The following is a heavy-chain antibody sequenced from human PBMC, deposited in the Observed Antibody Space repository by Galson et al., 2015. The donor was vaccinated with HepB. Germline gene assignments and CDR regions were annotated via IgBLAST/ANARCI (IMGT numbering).Heavy chain of an antibody. CDR2: ISSSSSYI. Sequence: SLRLSCAASGFTFSSYSMNWVRQAPGKGLEWVSSISSSSSYIYYADSVKGRFTISRDNAKNSLYLQMNSLRAEDTAVYYCAVDIVATIGCFDYWGQGTLVTVSS. V-gene: IGHV3-21*01. CDR1: GFTFSSYS. CDR3: AVDIVATIGCFDY. D-gene: IGHD5-12*01. J-gene: IGHJ4*02.